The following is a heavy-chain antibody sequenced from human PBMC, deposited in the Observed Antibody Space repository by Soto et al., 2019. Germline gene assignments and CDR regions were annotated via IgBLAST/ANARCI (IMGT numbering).Heavy chain of an antibody. V-gene: IGHV3-23*01. J-gene: IGHJ4*02. D-gene: IGHD3-3*01. CDR1: RFIFSNYA. Sequence: GGSLRLSCAASRFIFSNYAMDWVRQAPGKGLEWVSAITSGGSTYYADSVKGRFTISRDNSKNMLYLQMHSLRAEDTALYYCAKDQVDYDFWSGYSHLDYWGRGTLVTVSS. CDR2: ITSGGST. CDR3: AKDQVDYDFWSGYSHLDY.